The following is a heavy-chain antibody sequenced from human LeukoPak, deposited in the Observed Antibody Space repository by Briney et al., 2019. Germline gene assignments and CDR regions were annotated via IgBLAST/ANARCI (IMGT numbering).Heavy chain of an antibody. CDR1: GGSISSSSYY. Sequence: SETLSLTCTVSGGSISSSSYYWGWIRQPPGKGLEWIGSIYYSGSTYSNPSLKSRVTISVDTSKNQFSLKLSSVTAADTAVYYCARHRSRFGLYYYYGMDVWGQGTTVTVSS. V-gene: IGHV4-39*01. D-gene: IGHD3-10*01. CDR3: ARHRSRFGLYYYYGMDV. J-gene: IGHJ6*02. CDR2: IYYSGST.